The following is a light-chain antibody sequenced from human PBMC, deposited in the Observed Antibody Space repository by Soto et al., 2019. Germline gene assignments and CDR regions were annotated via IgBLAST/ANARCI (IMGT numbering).Light chain of an antibody. Sequence: EIVLTQSPATLSLSPGERATLSCRASQSVSSYLAWYQQKPGQAPRLLIYDASNRATGIPARFSGSGSGTDITLTISRLEPEDFAVYYCQQRSNWITFGRGTRLEIK. CDR1: QSVSSY. CDR2: DAS. J-gene: IGKJ5*01. CDR3: QQRSNWIT. V-gene: IGKV3-11*01.